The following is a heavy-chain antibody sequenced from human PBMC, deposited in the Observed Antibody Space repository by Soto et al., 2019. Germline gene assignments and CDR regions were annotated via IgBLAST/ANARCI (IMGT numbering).Heavy chain of an antibody. CDR1: GGSITDYS. D-gene: IGHD1-26*01. Sequence: SETLSLTCSVSGGSITDYSWNWIRQSAGKGLEWIGRISATGKNQVNPSLQSRVTMSLDTSKNQFSLRLHSVTAADAAMYYCAGDRIGPGATFDLWGQGNLVTVSS. CDR2: ISATGKN. J-gene: IGHJ4*02. V-gene: IGHV4-4*07. CDR3: AGDRIGPGATFDL.